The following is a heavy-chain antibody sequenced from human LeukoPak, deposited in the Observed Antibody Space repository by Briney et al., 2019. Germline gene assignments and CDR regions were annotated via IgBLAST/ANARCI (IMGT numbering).Heavy chain of an antibody. Sequence: RSGGSLRLSCAASGFAFSSYEMNWVRQAPGKGLEWVSYISRSGSTIYYADSVKGRFTISRDNAKNSLYLQMNSLRAEDTAVYYCARDPIFNRGNYHFDYWGQGTLATVSS. CDR3: ARDPIFNRGNYHFDY. CDR1: GFAFSSYE. V-gene: IGHV3-48*03. J-gene: IGHJ4*02. CDR2: ISRSGSTI. D-gene: IGHD3-22*01.